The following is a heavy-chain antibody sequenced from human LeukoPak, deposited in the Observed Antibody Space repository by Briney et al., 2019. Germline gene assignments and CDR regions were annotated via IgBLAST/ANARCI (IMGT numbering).Heavy chain of an antibody. CDR3: TRGGADYDILTGYYPYYYYYCMDV. D-gene: IGHD3-9*01. Sequence: GGSLRLSCTASGFTFGDYAMSWVRQAPGKGLEWVGFIRSKASGGTTEYAASVKGRFTISRDDSKSIAYLQMNSLKTEDTAVYYCTRGGADYDILTGYYPYYYYYCMDVWGKGTTVTISS. J-gene: IGHJ6*03. CDR1: GFTFGDYA. CDR2: IRSKASGGTT. V-gene: IGHV3-49*04.